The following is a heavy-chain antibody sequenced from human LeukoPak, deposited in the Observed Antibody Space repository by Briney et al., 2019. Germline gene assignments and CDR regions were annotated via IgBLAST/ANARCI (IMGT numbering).Heavy chain of an antibody. CDR1: GGTFSSYA. D-gene: IGHD3-10*01. J-gene: IGHJ4*02. CDR2: IIPIFGTA. V-gene: IGHV1-69*05. CDR3: ARDGSFFNFDH. Sequence: RASVKVSCKASGGTFSSYAISWVRQAPGQGLEWMGGIIPIFGTANYAQKFQGRLTLTRDMSTGTFYMELSSLRSDDTAVYYCARDGSFFNFDHWGQGTLVTVSS.